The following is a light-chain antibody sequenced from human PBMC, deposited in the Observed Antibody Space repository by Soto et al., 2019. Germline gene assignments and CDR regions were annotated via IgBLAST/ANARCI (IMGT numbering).Light chain of an antibody. V-gene: IGKV3-20*01. CDR3: QQFSSYPLT. CDR2: DAS. CDR1: QTVRNNY. Sequence: EIVMTQSPATLSVSQGERATLSCRASQTVRNNYLAWYQQKPGQAPRLLIYDASSRATGIPDRFSGGGSGTDFTLTISRLEPEDFAVYYCQQFSSYPLTFGGGTKVDI. J-gene: IGKJ4*01.